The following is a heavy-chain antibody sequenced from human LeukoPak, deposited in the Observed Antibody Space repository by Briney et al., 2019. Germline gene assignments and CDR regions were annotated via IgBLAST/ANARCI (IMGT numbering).Heavy chain of an antibody. CDR1: GGTFSSYA. J-gene: IGHJ4*02. D-gene: IGHD2-2*01. Sequence: GSSVKVSCKXSGGTFSSYAISWVRQAPGQGLEWMGGIIPIFGTANYAQKFQGRVTITADESTSTAYMELSSLRSEDTAVYYCARVESRYCSSTSCPEDYWGQGTLVTVSS. CDR3: ARVESRYCSSTSCPEDY. CDR2: IIPIFGTA. V-gene: IGHV1-69*01.